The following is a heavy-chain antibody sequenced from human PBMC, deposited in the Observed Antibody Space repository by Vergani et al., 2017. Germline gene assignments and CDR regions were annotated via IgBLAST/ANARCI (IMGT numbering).Heavy chain of an antibody. CDR3: ARDPDIVVVPAATYYYYYYGMDV. D-gene: IGHD2-2*01. Sequence: QVQLVQSGAELKKPGASVKVSCKASGYTFTSYGISWVRQAPGQGLEWMGWISAYNGNTNYAQKLQGRVTMTTDTSTSTAYMELRSLRSDDTAVYYCARDPDIVVVPAATYYYYYYGMDVWGQGTTVTVSS. CDR1: GYTFTSYG. CDR2: ISAYNGNT. J-gene: IGHJ6*02. V-gene: IGHV1-18*04.